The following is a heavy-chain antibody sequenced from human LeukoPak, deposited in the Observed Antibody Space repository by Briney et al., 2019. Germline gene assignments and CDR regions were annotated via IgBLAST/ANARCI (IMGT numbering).Heavy chain of an antibody. D-gene: IGHD3-3*01. CDR1: GGSISSYY. CDR2: IYYSGST. V-gene: IGHV4-59*01. J-gene: IGHJ4*02. Sequence: SETLSLTCTVSGGSISSYYWSWIRQPPGKGLEWIGYIYYSGSTNYNPSLKSRVTISVDTSKIQFSLKLSSVTAADTAVYYCARVQGTYYDFWSGYYPDWGQGTLVTVSS. CDR3: ARVQGTYYDFWSGYYPD.